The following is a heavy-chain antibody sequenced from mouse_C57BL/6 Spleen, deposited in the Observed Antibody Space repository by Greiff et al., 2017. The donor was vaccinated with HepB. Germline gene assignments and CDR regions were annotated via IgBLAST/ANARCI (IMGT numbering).Heavy chain of an antibody. CDR2: INPYNGGT. D-gene: IGHD1-1*01. CDR3: ARRVTTVLDY. V-gene: IGHV1-19*01. Sequence: VQLKQSGPVLVKPGASVKMSCKASGYTFTDYYMNWVKQSHGKSLEWIGVINPYNGGTSYNQKFKGKATLTVDKSSSTAYMELNSLTSEDSAVYYCARRVTTVLDYWGQGTTLTVSS. J-gene: IGHJ2*01. CDR1: GYTFTDYY.